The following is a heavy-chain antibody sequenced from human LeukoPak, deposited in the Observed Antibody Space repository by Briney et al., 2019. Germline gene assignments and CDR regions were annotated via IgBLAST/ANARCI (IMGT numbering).Heavy chain of an antibody. CDR2: IIPILGIA. V-gene: IGHV1-69*04. J-gene: IGHJ6*02. CDR1: GGTFSSYA. Sequence: SMKVSCKASGGTFSSYAISWVRQAPGQGLEWMGRIIPILGIANYAQKFQGRVTITADKSTSTAYMELSSLRSEDTAVYYCARDGVDTAMVFYYYYGMDVWGQGTTVTVSS. CDR3: ARDGVDTAMVFYYYYGMDV. D-gene: IGHD5-18*01.